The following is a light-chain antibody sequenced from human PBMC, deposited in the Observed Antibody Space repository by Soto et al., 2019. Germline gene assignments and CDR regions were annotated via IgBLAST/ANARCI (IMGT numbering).Light chain of an antibody. CDR1: SSDVGGYNF. J-gene: IGLJ1*01. Sequence: QSALTQPASVSGSLGQSITISCTGTSSDVGGYNFVSWYQQHPGKAPKLLIYEVSNRPSGVSNRFSGSKSGNTASLTISGLQAADEADYYCSSYTSTTPLVFGTGTKLTVL. CDR3: SSYTSTTPLV. V-gene: IGLV2-14*01. CDR2: EVS.